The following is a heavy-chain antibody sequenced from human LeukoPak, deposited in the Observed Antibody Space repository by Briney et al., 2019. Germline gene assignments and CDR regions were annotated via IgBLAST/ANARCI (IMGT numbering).Heavy chain of an antibody. CDR2: ISGSGGST. Sequence: GGSLRLSCAASGFTFSSYAMSWVRQAPGKGLEGFSAISGSGGSTYYADSVKGRFTISRDNSKNTLYLQMNSLRAEDTAVYYCAKADQYCSGGSCHYFDYWGQGTLVTVSS. D-gene: IGHD2-15*01. J-gene: IGHJ4*02. CDR3: AKADQYCSGGSCHYFDY. CDR1: GFTFSSYA. V-gene: IGHV3-23*01.